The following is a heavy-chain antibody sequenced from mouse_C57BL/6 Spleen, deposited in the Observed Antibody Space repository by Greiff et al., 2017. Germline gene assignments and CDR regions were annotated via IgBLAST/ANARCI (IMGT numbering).Heavy chain of an antibody. CDR1: GYTFTDYE. D-gene: IGHD1-1*01. V-gene: IGHV1-15*01. CDR3: TRGGSRPWFAY. J-gene: IGHJ3*01. CDR2: IDPETGGT. Sequence: VQLVESGAELVRPGASVTLSCKASGYTFTDYEMHWVKQTPVHGLEWIGAIDPETGGTAYNQKFKGKAILTADKSSSTAYMELRSLTSEDSAVYYCTRGGSRPWFAYWGQGTLVTVSA.